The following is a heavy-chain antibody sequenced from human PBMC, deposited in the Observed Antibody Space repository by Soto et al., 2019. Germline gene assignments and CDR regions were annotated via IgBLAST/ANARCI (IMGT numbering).Heavy chain of an antibody. CDR3: VRGGATIVRNYYYYGMDV. CDR1: GFTFSSYA. D-gene: IGHD5-12*01. V-gene: IGHV3-64D*06. J-gene: IGHJ6*02. Sequence: GGSLRLSCSASGFTFSSYAMHWVRQAPGKGLEYVSAISSNGGSTYYADSVKGRFTISRDNSKNTLYPQMSSLRAEDTAVYYCVRGGATIVRNYYYYGMDVWGQGTTVTVSS. CDR2: ISSNGGST.